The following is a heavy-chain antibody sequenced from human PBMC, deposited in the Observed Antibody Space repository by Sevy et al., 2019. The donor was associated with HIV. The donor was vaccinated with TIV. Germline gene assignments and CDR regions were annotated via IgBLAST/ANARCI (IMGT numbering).Heavy chain of an antibody. V-gene: IGHV3-30-3*01. D-gene: IGHD5-18*01. CDR1: GFTFSSYA. Sequence: GGSLRLSCAASGFTFSSYAMHWVRQAPGKGLEWVAVISYDGSNKYYADSVKGRFTISRDNSKNTLYLQMNSLRAEDTAVYYCARDFFLWLRPPLKFDYWGQGTLVTVSS. CDR3: ARDFFLWLRPPLKFDY. J-gene: IGHJ4*02. CDR2: ISYDGSNK.